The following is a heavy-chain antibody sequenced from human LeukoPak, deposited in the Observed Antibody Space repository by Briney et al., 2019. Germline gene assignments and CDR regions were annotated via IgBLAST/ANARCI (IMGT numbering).Heavy chain of an antibody. V-gene: IGHV3-74*01. CDR2: IRSDGSDT. J-gene: IGHJ4*02. Sequence: GGSLRLSCAASGFSFSDTWMHWVRQVPGEGLVWVSRIRSDGSDTRYAESVKGRFTISRDNAKNTLYLQMNSLRAEDTAVYYCARDWFHAIDYWGQGTLVTVSS. CDR3: ARDWFHAIDY. D-gene: IGHD2/OR15-2a*01. CDR1: GFSFSDTW.